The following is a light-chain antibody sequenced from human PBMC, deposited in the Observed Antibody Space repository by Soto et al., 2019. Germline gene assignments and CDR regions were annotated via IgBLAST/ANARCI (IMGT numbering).Light chain of an antibody. CDR2: EGS. CDR1: SSDVGSYNL. CDR3: CSYAGSSTFWV. V-gene: IGLV2-23*01. Sequence: SALTQPASVSGSPGQSITISCTGTSSDVGSYNLVSWYQQHPGKAPKLMIYEGSKRPSGVSKRFSGSKSGNTASLTISGLQAEDEADYYCCSYAGSSTFWVFGGGTKLTVL. J-gene: IGLJ3*02.